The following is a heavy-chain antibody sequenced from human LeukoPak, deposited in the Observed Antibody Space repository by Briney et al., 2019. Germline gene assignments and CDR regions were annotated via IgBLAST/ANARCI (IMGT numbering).Heavy chain of an antibody. CDR2: IRADGIST. CDR3: AKDYY. V-gene: IGHV3-43*02. Sequence: GGSLRLSCAASGFTFDDFAMHWVRQVPGKGLEWVSLIRADGISTYYADSVKGRFTISRDSSTNFLYLQMNSLRTEDSALYYCAKDYYWGQGTLVTVPS. J-gene: IGHJ4*02. CDR1: GFTFDDFA.